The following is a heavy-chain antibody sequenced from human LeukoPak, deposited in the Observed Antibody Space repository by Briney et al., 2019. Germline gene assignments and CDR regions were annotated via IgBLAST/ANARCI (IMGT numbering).Heavy chain of an antibody. Sequence: GGSLRLSCAASGFTFSSYSMNWVRQAPGKGLEWVSFISSSSSYIYYADSVKGRFTISRDNAKNSLYLEMNSLRAEDTAVYYCARGGSSWYYFDYWGQGTLVTVSS. D-gene: IGHD6-13*01. CDR3: ARGGSSWYYFDY. J-gene: IGHJ4*02. V-gene: IGHV3-21*01. CDR2: ISSSSSYI. CDR1: GFTFSSYS.